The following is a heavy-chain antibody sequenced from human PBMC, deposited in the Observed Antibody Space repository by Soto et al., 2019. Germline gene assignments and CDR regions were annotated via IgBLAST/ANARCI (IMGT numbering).Heavy chain of an antibody. CDR1: GYIFTDYW. V-gene: IGHV5-51*01. D-gene: IGHD6-19*01. CDR2: IFPHDSDT. CDR3: ARRVSGWYFDL. Sequence: EVQVVQSGAEVRKPGESLKISCRVSGYIFTDYWIDWVRQMPGKGLDWIGFIFPHDSDTKYSPSFQGQVTMSVDKSSNTAYLQWSGLKASDTAMYFCARRVSGWYFDLWGQGTLVTVSS. J-gene: IGHJ4*02.